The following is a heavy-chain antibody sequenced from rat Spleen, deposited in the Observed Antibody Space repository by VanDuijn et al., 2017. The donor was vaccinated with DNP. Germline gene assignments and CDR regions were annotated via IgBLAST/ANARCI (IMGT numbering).Heavy chain of an antibody. D-gene: IGHD1-11*01. J-gene: IGHJ2*01. CDR3: ERHGRRVFDY. Sequence: EVQLVESGGGLVQPGRSLKLSCAASGFTFSDYAMAWVRQAPKKGLEWVATISYDGSRTYYRDSVKGRFTFSRDNAKSTLYLQMNILRSEDRATYYCERHGRRVFDYWGQGVMVTVSS. V-gene: IGHV5-7*01. CDR1: GFTFSDYA. CDR2: ISYDGSRT.